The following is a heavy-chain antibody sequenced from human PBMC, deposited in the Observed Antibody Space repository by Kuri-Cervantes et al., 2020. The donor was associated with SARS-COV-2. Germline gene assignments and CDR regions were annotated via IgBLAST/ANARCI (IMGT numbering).Heavy chain of an antibody. CDR2: ISYDGSNK. Sequence: GESLEISWAASGITFSSYARHWVRQAPGKGLEWVPVISYDGSNKYYADSVKGRFTISRYNSKNTLYLQMNSLRAEDTAVYYCSRDYMSGGCNYGFGFDYWGQGTLVTVSS. D-gene: IGHD4-11*01. V-gene: IGHV3-30*04. CDR1: GITFSSYA. CDR3: SRDYMSGGCNYGFGFDY. J-gene: IGHJ4*02.